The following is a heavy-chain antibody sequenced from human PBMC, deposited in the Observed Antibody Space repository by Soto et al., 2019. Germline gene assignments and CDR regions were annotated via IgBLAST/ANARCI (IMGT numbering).Heavy chain of an antibody. D-gene: IGHD2-2*01. Sequence: SVKVYCKASGGTFSSYAISWVRQAPGQGLEWMGGIIPIFGTANYAQKFQGRVTITADESTSTAYMELSSLRSEDTAVYYCASDHRYCSSTSCQNYYGMDVWGQGTTVTVSS. CDR1: GGTFSSYA. CDR3: ASDHRYCSSTSCQNYYGMDV. CDR2: IIPIFGTA. J-gene: IGHJ6*02. V-gene: IGHV1-69*13.